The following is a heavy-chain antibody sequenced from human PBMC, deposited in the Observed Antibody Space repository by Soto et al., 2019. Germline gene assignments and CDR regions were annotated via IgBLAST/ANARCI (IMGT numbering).Heavy chain of an antibody. CDR1: GFSLSTSGVG. V-gene: IGHV2-5*01. D-gene: IGHD3-16*01. Sequence: SGPTLGNPTQTLTLTCTFSGFSLSTSGVGVGWIRQPPGKALEWLALIDWHDDKRYSPSLKSRLTTTKDTSKNQVVLTMTNMDPVDTATYYCAHSLYDYVWGTNWFDPWGQGTLVTVS. CDR2: IDWHDDK. CDR3: AHSLYDYVWGTNWFDP. J-gene: IGHJ5*02.